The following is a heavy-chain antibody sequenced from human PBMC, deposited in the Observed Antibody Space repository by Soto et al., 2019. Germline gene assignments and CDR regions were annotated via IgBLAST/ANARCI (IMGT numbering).Heavy chain of an antibody. CDR1: GGTFSSYA. V-gene: IGHV1-69*06. Sequence: KVSCKASGGTFSSYAISWVRQAPGQGLEWMGGIIPIFGTANYAQKFQGRVTITADKSTSTAYMELSSLRSEDTAVYYCAAFGYYYDSSGYSAFDIWGQGTMVTVSS. J-gene: IGHJ3*02. CDR2: IIPIFGTA. D-gene: IGHD3-22*01. CDR3: AAFGYYYDSSGYSAFDI.